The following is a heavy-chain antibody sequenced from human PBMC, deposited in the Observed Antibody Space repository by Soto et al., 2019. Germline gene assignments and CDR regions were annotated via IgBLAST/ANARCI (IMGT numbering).Heavy chain of an antibody. CDR1: GFTFSSYA. J-gene: IGHJ4*02. Sequence: EVQLLESGGGLVQPGGSLRLSCAASGFTFSSYAMSWVRQAPGKGMEWVAAISGSGGRTYYADSVKGRLTISSEKSTNTLDLQMGTLSANDASVYYCAKDVVGANAYYYGYCGQRTLFAVSS. CDR3: AKDVVGANAYYYGY. V-gene: IGHV3-23*01. CDR2: ISGSGGRT. D-gene: IGHD1-26*01.